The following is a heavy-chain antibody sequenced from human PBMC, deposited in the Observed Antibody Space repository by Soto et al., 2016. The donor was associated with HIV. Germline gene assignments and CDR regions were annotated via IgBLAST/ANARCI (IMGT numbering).Heavy chain of an antibody. D-gene: IGHD2-15*01. J-gene: IGHJ4*02. CDR2: ISWDGGST. CDR3: ATQGGNVEGYDY. V-gene: IGHV3-43*01. Sequence: EVQLVESGGVVVQPGGSLRLSCAASGFTFDDYTMHWVRQAPGKGLEWVSLISWDGGSTYYADSVKGRFTISRDNSKNSLYLQMNSLRTEDTALYYCATQGGNVEGYDYWGQGTLVTVSS. CDR1: GFTFDDYT.